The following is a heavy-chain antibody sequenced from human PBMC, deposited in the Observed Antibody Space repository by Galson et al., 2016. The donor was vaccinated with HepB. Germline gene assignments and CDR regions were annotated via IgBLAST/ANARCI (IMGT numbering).Heavy chain of an antibody. Sequence: SLRLSCAASGFTFSNHWMHWVRQAPGKGLVWVSRINPGGSDTMYADSVKGRFTISRDNAKNTLYLQMNTLRAEDTAVYYCARDPQYQLTNYYYYGMDVWGQGTTVTV. CDR3: ARDPQYQLTNYYYYGMDV. J-gene: IGHJ6*02. CDR1: GFTFSNHW. D-gene: IGHD2-2*01. CDR2: INPGGSDT. V-gene: IGHV3-74*03.